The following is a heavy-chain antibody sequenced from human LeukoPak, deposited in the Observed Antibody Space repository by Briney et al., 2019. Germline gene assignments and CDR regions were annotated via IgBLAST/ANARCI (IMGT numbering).Heavy chain of an antibody. V-gene: IGHV4-30-2*01. CDR3: ARRDLHDYGGNPIDY. J-gene: IGHJ4*02. D-gene: IGHD4-23*01. CDR1: GGSISSGGYY. CDR2: IYHSGST. Sequence: PSQTLSLTCTVSGGSISSGGYYWSWIRQPPGKGLEWIGYIYHSGSTYYNPSLKSRVTISVDRSKNQFSLKLSSVTAADTAVYYCARRDLHDYGGNPIDYWGQGTLVTVSS.